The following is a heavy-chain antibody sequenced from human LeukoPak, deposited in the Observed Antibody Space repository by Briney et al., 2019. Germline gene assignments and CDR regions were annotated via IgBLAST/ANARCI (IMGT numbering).Heavy chain of an antibody. CDR2: IDTSGST. V-gene: IGHV4-4*07. CDR1: GGSISSYY. D-gene: IGHD3-22*01. CDR3: ARDGGYDSSGYVSWYFDL. J-gene: IGHJ2*01. Sequence: MASETLSLTCTVSGGSISSYYWSWIRQPAGKGLEWIGRIDTSGSTNYNPSLKSRVTISVDTSKNQFSLKLSSVTAADTAVYYCARDGGYDSSGYVSWYFDLWGRGTLVTVSS.